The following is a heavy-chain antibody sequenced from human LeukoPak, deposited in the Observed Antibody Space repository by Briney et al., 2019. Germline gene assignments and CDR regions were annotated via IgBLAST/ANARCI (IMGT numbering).Heavy chain of an antibody. Sequence: GRSLRLSCAASGFTFSSYAMHWVRQAPGKGLEWVAVISYDGSNKYYADSAKGRFTISRDNSKNTLYLQMNSLRAEDTAVYYCARVHCSSTSCYRGYYYYGMDVWGQGTTVTVSS. J-gene: IGHJ6*02. D-gene: IGHD2-2*02. CDR3: ARVHCSSTSCYRGYYYYGMDV. CDR2: ISYDGSNK. CDR1: GFTFSSYA. V-gene: IGHV3-30-3*01.